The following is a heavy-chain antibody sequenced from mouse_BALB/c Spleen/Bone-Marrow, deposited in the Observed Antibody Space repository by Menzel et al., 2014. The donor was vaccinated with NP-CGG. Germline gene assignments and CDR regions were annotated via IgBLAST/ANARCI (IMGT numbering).Heavy chain of an antibody. CDR3: GGGGVGGGYWYFDV. J-gene: IGHJ1*01. CDR1: GYTFSSYW. V-gene: IGHV1-9*01. CDR2: ILPGSGST. Sequence: QVQLQQPGAELMKPGASVKISCKATGYTFSSYWIEWVKQRPGHGLEWIGEILPGSGSTNYNEKFKGKATFTADTSSNTAYMQPSRLTLEASAVVCGGGGGVGGGYWYFDVWGAGTTVTVSS. D-gene: IGHD1-1*02.